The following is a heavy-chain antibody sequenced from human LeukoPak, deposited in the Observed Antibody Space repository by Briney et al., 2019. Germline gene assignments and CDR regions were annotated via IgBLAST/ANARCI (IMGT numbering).Heavy chain of an antibody. CDR3: ARGRGDRGGYGY. Sequence: ASVKVSCKASGYTFTSYDINWVRQATGQGLEWMGWMNPNSGNTGYAQKFRGRVAMTRNTSISTAYMELSSLRSEDTAVYYCARGRGDRGGYGYWGQGTLVTVSS. CDR2: MNPNSGNT. V-gene: IGHV1-8*01. D-gene: IGHD3-16*01. J-gene: IGHJ4*02. CDR1: GYTFTSYD.